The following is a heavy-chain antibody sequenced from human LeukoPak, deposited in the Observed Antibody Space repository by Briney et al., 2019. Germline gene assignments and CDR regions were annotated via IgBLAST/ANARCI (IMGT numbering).Heavy chain of an antibody. Sequence: GGSLRLSCAASGFTFSSYGMHWVRQAPGKGLEWVAVIWYDGSNKYYADSVKGRFTISRDNSKNTLYLQMNSLRAEDTAVYYCAKVLYSYGPLDYWGQGTLVTVSS. CDR2: IWYDGSNK. D-gene: IGHD5-18*01. J-gene: IGHJ4*02. CDR3: AKVLYSYGPLDY. V-gene: IGHV3-33*06. CDR1: GFTFSSYG.